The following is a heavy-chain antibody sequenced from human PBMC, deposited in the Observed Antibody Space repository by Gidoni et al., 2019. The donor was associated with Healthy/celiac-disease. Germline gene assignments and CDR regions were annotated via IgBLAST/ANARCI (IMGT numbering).Heavy chain of an antibody. V-gene: IGHV3-48*04. CDR3: ARARYFDL. CDR2: ISSSGTI. J-gene: IGHJ2*01. CDR1: GFTFSSYS. Sequence: EVQLVESGGDLIQPGGSLRCSCAASGFTFSSYSVNWVRQAPGKGLEWVSYISSSGTIYYADSVKGRFTISRDNAKNSLYLQMNSLRAEDTAVYYCARARYFDLWGRGTLVTVSS.